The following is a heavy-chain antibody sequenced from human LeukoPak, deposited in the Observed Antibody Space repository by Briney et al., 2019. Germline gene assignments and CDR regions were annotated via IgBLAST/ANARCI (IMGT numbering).Heavy chain of an antibody. Sequence: PGGSLRLSCAASGFTFSSYGMHWVRQAPGKGLEWVAFIRYDGSNKYYADSVKGRFTISRDNSKNTMFLQINNLRVDDTAIYYCAKDSVAVLGLVNYFDFWGQGTLVTVSS. D-gene: IGHD6-19*01. V-gene: IGHV3-30*02. CDR1: GFTFSSYG. J-gene: IGHJ4*02. CDR2: IRYDGSNK. CDR3: AKDSVAVLGLVNYFDF.